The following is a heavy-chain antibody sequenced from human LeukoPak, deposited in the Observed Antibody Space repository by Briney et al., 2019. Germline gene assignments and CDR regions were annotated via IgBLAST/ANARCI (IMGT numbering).Heavy chain of an antibody. CDR2: INDDETST. CDR3: AKKWSGDYDSSGVNDAFDI. V-gene: IGHV3-74*01. D-gene: IGHD3-22*01. CDR1: GFSFSSSW. Sequence: PGGSLRLSCAASGFSFSSSWMHWVRQVPGKGLEWVSRINDDETSTTYAESVKGRFTISRDNAKNTLFLQMNSLRAEDTAVYYCAKKWSGDYDSSGVNDAFDIWGQGTMVTVSS. J-gene: IGHJ3*02.